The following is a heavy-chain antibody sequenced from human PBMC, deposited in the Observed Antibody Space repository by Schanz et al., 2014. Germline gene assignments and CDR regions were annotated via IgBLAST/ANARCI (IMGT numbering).Heavy chain of an antibody. CDR2: ISHDGSNK. V-gene: IGHV3-30*18. J-gene: IGHJ4*02. Sequence: VQLVESGGGLVKPGGSLRLSCAASRFTFNAYDMYWIRQAPGKGLEWVALISHDGSNKNSADSVKGRFTISRDNSKNTLYLQMNSLRGDDTAIYYCVKGGTNTLDSWGQGTLVTVSS. CDR1: RFTFNAYD. CDR3: VKGGTNTLDS.